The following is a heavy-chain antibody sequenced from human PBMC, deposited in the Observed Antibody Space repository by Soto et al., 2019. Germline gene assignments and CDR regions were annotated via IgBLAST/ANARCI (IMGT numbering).Heavy chain of an antibody. CDR1: GYTFTSYG. V-gene: IGHV1-18*04. CDR3: ARDLGAGYCSSTSCLNYYYGMDV. Sequence: AASVKVSCKASGYTFTSYGISWVRQAPGQGLEWMGWISAYNGNTNYAQKLQGRVTMTTDTSTNTAYMELRSLRSDDTAVYYCARDLGAGYCSSTSCLNYYYGMDVWGQGTTVTVSS. J-gene: IGHJ6*02. CDR2: ISAYNGNT. D-gene: IGHD2-2*01.